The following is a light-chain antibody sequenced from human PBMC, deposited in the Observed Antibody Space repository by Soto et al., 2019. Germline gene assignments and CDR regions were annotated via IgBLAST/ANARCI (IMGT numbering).Light chain of an antibody. V-gene: IGKV3-20*01. CDR3: QQYGRSWT. CDR1: QSVSSSF. J-gene: IGKJ1*01. Sequence: EIVLTQSPGTLSLSPGERATLSCRASQSVSSSFLAWFQQKPGQAPRLLIYGASSRATGIPDRVSGSGSGTDFTLTISRLEPEDFAVYYCQQYGRSWTGGQGTNVEIK. CDR2: GAS.